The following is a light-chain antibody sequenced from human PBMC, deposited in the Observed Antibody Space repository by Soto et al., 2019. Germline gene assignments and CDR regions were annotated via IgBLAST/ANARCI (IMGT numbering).Light chain of an antibody. CDR3: ASYTSSSTAV. V-gene: IGLV2-14*01. Sequence: QSVLTQPASVSGSPGQSTTISCTGTSSDVGRYNYVSWYQQHPGKAPKLMIYNVSNRPSGVSNRFSGSKSGNTASLTISGLQAEDEADYYCASYTSSSTAVFGGGTQLTVL. J-gene: IGLJ2*01. CDR2: NVS. CDR1: SSDVGRYNY.